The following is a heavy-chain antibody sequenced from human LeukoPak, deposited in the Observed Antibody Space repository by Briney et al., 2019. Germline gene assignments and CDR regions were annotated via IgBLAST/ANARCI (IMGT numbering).Heavy chain of an antibody. D-gene: IGHD3-22*01. Sequence: GGSLRLSCAASGFTFSSYAVSWVRQAPGKGLEWVSTITGSGSSTYYADSVKGRFTISRDNSKNTLYLQMNSLRAEDTALYYCAKDQTVRSDRSGYYFDAFDIWGQGTMVTVSS. J-gene: IGHJ3*02. CDR1: GFTFSSYA. V-gene: IGHV3-23*01. CDR2: ITGSGSST. CDR3: AKDQTVRSDRSGYYFDAFDI.